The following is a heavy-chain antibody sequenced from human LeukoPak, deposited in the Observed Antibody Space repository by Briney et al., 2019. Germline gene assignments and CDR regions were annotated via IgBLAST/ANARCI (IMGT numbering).Heavy chain of an antibody. D-gene: IGHD3-10*01. CDR3: ARGGIPTGHYYYFYYIDL. V-gene: IGHV3-30*04. CDR2: ISYDGSNK. Sequence: GRSLRLSCAAFGFTFSSYTMHWVRQAPGKGLEWVAVISYDGSNKYYAESVKGRFTISRDNSKNTLYLQMNSLSGEDAAVYSCARGGIPTGHYYYFYYIDLWGKGTAVTVSS. CDR1: GFTFSSYT. J-gene: IGHJ6*03.